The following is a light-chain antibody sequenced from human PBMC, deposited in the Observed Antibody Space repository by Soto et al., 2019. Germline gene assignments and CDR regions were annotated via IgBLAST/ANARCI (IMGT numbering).Light chain of an antibody. V-gene: IGLV1-44*01. Sequence: QSVLTQPPSASGTPGQRVTIACSGSSSNIGSTTVKWYQQLPGTAPKLLIYNNNQRPSGVPDRFSGSKSGTSVSLAISGLQSEDEADYYCAAWDDSLTGVVFCGGTKLTVL. CDR3: AAWDDSLTGVV. CDR2: NNN. J-gene: IGLJ3*02. CDR1: SSNIGSTT.